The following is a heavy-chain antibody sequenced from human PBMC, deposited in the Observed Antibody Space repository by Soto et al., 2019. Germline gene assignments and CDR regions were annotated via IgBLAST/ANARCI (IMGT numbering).Heavy chain of an antibody. J-gene: IGHJ4*02. CDR2: IKQDGSEK. CDR1: GFTFRSYW. D-gene: IGHD5-12*01. CDR3: ARDPRGFRDYDTDY. Sequence: GGSLRLSCAASGFTFRSYWMNWVRQAPGKGLEWVANIKQDGSEKNYADSVKGRFTISRDNAENSLYLQMNSLRAEDTAVYYCARDPRGFRDYDTDYWGQGTLVTVSS. V-gene: IGHV3-7*01.